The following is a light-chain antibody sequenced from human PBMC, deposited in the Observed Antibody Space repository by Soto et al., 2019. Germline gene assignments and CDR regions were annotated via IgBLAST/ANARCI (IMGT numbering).Light chain of an antibody. J-gene: IGLJ3*02. Sequence: QSALTQPASVSGSPGQSITISCTGTSSDVGGYNYVSWYQQHPGKAPKLMIYEVSNRPSGVSNRFSGSKSGYTASLTISGLQAEVEADYYCSSYTSSSTRVFGGGTKLTVL. V-gene: IGLV2-14*01. CDR1: SSDVGGYNY. CDR3: SSYTSSSTRV. CDR2: EVS.